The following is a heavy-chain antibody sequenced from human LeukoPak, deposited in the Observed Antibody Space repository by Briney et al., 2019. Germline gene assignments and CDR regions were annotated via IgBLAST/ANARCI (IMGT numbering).Heavy chain of an antibody. CDR1: DGSISSSSYY. CDR3: ARGSYLSPYYFDN. Sequence: SETLSLTCSVSDGSISSSSYYWGWIRQPPGKGLEWIGSIYYSGSTYYSPSLKSRVTISVDTSKNQFSLKLGSVTAADTAVYYCARGSYLSPYYFDNWGQGTLVTVSS. V-gene: IGHV4-39*07. J-gene: IGHJ4*02. CDR2: IYYSGST. D-gene: IGHD1-26*01.